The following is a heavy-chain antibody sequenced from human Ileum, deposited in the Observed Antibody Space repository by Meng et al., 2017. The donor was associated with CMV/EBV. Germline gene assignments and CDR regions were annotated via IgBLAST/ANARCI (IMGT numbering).Heavy chain of an antibody. V-gene: IGHV4-39*02. J-gene: IGHJ4*02. Sequence: QGQLQESGPGLVKRSETLSLTCTVSGCSINSNSYYWGWFRQPPGKGLEWIGSIYFSGSTYYNPSLKSRATISVDTSNNHFSLRLTSVTAADTAVYYCARRVAGLGANFDFWGQGTLVTVSS. CDR2: IYFSGST. D-gene: IGHD4/OR15-4a*01. CDR1: GCSINSNSYY. CDR3: ARRVAGLGANFDF.